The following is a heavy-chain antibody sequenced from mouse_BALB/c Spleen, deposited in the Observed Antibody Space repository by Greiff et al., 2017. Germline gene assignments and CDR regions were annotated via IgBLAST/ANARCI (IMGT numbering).Heavy chain of an antibody. V-gene: IGHV5-17*02. D-gene: IGHD3-1*01. CDR1: GFTFSSFG. CDR2: ISSGSSTI. Sequence: EVKLMESGGGLVQPGGSRKLSCAASGFTFSSFGMHWVRQAPEKGLEWVAYISSGSSTIYYADTVKGRFTISRDNPKNTLFLQMTSLRSEDTAMYYCARSGDGAWFAYWGQGTLVTVSA. J-gene: IGHJ3*01. CDR3: ARSGDGAWFAY.